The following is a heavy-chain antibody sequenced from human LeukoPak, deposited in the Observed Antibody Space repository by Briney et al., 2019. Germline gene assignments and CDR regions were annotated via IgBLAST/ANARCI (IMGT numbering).Heavy chain of an antibody. Sequence: PGGSLRLSCAATGFTFSSDWMSSVRQAPGKGLEWVDNIKQDGSEKYYVDSVKGRFTISRDNAKNSLYLQMNSLRAEDTAVYYCAKQVVITGPLDYWGQGTLVTVSS. CDR1: GFTFSSDW. CDR3: AKQVVITGPLDY. CDR2: IKQDGSEK. D-gene: IGHD3-22*01. V-gene: IGHV3-7*01. J-gene: IGHJ4*02.